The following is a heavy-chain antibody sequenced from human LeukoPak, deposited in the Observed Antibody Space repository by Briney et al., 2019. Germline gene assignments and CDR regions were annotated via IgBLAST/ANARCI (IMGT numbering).Heavy chain of an antibody. CDR1: GGSFSNYY. Sequence: PSETLSLTCAVYGGSFSNYYWSWIRQSPGKGLEWIGEINDSGTINYNPSLMSRVTISVDKSKNQFSLKLSSVTAADTAVYYCATTSGYWGQGTLVTVSS. J-gene: IGHJ4*02. D-gene: IGHD3-10*01. V-gene: IGHV4-34*01. CDR2: INDSGTI. CDR3: ATTSGY.